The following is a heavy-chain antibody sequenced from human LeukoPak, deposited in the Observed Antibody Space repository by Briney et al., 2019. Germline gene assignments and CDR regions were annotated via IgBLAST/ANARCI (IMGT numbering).Heavy chain of an antibody. CDR2: ISYDGSNK. D-gene: IGHD5-18*01. CDR1: GFTFSSYA. CDR3: AREGRGYSYGPQWGYYFDY. V-gene: IGHV3-30*04. Sequence: GRSLRLSCAASGFTFSSYAMHWVRQAPGKGLEWVAVISYDGSNKYYADSVKGRFTISRDNSKNTLYLQMNSLRAEDTAVHYCAREGRGYSYGPQWGYYFDYWGQGTLVTVSS. J-gene: IGHJ4*02.